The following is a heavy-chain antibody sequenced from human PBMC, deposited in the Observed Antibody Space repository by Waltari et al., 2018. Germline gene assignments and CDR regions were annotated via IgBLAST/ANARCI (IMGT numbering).Heavy chain of an antibody. D-gene: IGHD1-26*01. V-gene: IGHV3-7*01. J-gene: IGHJ3*02. Sequence: EVQLVESGGTLVQPGGSLRLSCAASGFTFSTYWMNWVRQAPGKGREWVADIRQDGNQKSYVDSVKGRFTISRDNAESSLYLQMNSLRAEDTAVYYCAREGKLLGAFDIWGQGTMVTVSS. CDR1: GFTFSTYW. CDR3: AREGKLLGAFDI. CDR2: IRQDGNQK.